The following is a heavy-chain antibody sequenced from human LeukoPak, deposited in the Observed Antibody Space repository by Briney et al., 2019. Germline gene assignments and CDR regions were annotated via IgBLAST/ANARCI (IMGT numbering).Heavy chain of an antibody. J-gene: IGHJ4*02. CDR1: GFTFSSYT. CDR3: ARRVASSSPMDY. CDR2: ISSSGRTI. Sequence: GGSLRLSCAVSGFTFSSYTLNWVRQAPGKGLEWVSYISSSGRTIYYADSVKGRFTISRDNAKNSLYLQMNSLRAEDTAVYYCARRVASSSPMDYWGQGTLVTVSS. D-gene: IGHD6-6*01. V-gene: IGHV3-48*04.